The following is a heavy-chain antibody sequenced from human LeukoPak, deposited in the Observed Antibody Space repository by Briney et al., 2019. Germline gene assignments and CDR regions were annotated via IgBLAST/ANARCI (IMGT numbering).Heavy chain of an antibody. CDR1: GGSISSGDYY. J-gene: IGHJ4*02. Sequence: SETLSLTCTVSGGSISSGDYYWSWIRQPPGKGLEWIGYIYYSGSTYYNPSLKSRVTISVDTSKNQFSLKLSCVTAADTAVYYCARAGSGTMVRGVIILFDYWGQGTLVTVSS. V-gene: IGHV4-30-4*01. D-gene: IGHD3-10*01. CDR2: IYYSGST. CDR3: ARAGSGTMVRGVIILFDY.